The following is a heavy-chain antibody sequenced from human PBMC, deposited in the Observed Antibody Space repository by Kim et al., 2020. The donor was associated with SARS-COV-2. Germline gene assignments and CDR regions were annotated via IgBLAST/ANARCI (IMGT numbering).Heavy chain of an antibody. CDR3: ARESRGYGSAY. CDR2: ITYDGSNQ. V-gene: IGHV3-30*04. Sequence: GGSLRLSCAASGFTFSSYAMHWARQAPGKGLEWVALITYDGSNQYYAESVKGRFTISRDSSKNMLYLQMSSLRAEDTAVYYCARESRGYGSAYWGQGTLVTVSS. J-gene: IGHJ4*02. CDR1: GFTFSSYA. D-gene: IGHD3-10*01.